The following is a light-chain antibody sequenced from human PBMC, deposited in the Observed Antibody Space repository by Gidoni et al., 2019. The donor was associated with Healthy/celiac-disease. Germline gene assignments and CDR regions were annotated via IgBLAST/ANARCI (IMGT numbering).Light chain of an antibody. CDR2: AAS. CDR3: QQGYSTPT. V-gene: IGKV1-39*01. Sequence: DIQMTQSPSSLSASVGDSVTITRRASQSISSYLNWYQQKPGKAPKLLIYAASSLQSGVPSRFSGRGSGTDFTLTISSLQHEDFANYCCQQGYSTPTFGGGTKVEIK. CDR1: QSISSY. J-gene: IGKJ4*01.